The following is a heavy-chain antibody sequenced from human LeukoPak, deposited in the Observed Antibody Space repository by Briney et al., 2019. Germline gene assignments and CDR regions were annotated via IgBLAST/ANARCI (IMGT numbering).Heavy chain of an antibody. V-gene: IGHV3-21*01. CDR3: ARDGLEYYDVLTGYFDY. D-gene: IGHD3-9*01. CDR2: ISSSGSYK. Sequence: TGGSGRLSCAASGFTFSSYTMNWLRQAPGKGLEWVSSISSSGSYKYYADSVKGRFTISRDNAKNSLYLQMNSLRAEDTAVYFCARDGLEYYDVLTGYFDYWGQGTLVTVSS. CDR1: GFTFSSYT. J-gene: IGHJ4*02.